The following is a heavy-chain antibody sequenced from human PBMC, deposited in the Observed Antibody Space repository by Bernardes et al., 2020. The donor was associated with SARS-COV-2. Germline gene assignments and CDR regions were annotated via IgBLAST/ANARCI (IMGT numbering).Heavy chain of an antibody. CDR3: ARDLGLGSYYTDY. Sequence: ASVKVSCKTSGYTLSRYSTHWVRQAPGQGLEWIGIDNRSGGGTSYARKFQGRVTMTRDTSTTTEYMELSSLSSEDTAMYYCARDLGLGSYYTDYWGQGTLVTVSS. CDR2: DNRSGGGT. CDR1: GYTLSRYS. J-gene: IGHJ4*02. D-gene: IGHD3-10*01. V-gene: IGHV1-46*03.